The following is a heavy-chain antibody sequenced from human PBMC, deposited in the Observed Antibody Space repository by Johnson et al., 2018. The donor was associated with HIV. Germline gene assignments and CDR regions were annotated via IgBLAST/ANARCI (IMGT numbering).Heavy chain of an antibody. CDR2: IAASGDST. CDR3: ASRPGGDFCSGGSCRPNPYDGFDI. D-gene: IGHD2-15*01. J-gene: IGHJ3*02. Sequence: QLPLVESGGGLVQPGGSLRLSCVGSGFSFSDHFMDWVRQAPGKGLEWVSLIAASGDSTYYADSVRGRFTISSDNAKTSLFLQMNSLRAEDTAVYYCASRPGGDFCSGGSCRPNPYDGFDIWGQGTLVTVSS. CDR1: GFSFSDHF. V-gene: IGHV3-11*04.